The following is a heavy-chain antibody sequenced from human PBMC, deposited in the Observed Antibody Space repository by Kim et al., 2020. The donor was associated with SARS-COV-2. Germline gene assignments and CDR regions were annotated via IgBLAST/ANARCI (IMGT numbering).Heavy chain of an antibody. J-gene: IGHJ3*01. D-gene: IGHD3-9*01. CDR2: IYYSGST. CDR3: AIRLRYFDWSNPDACAV. CDR1: PDPLRNHY. Sequence: SETLSLTCTVSPDPLRNHYWSWIRQPPGKGLEWIGYIYYSGSTDYNPSLKSRVTISVDRSKSQFSLKLTSVTAADTAVYYCAIRLRYFDWSNPDACAVWG. V-gene: IGHV4-59*08.